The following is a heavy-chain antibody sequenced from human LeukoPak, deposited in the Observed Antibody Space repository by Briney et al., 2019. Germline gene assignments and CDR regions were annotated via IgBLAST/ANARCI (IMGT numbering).Heavy chain of an antibody. J-gene: IGHJ3*02. Sequence: GGSLRLSCVASGFTFSNYWMSWVRQAPGKGLEWAANIKRDGRDKNSVDSVKGRFTISRDNAKNSMFLQMNSLRVEDTAVYYCARESRITGTTTSGFDIWGQGTMVTVSS. V-gene: IGHV3-7*01. CDR3: ARESRITGTTTSGFDI. CDR1: GFTFSNYW. D-gene: IGHD1-20*01. CDR2: IKRDGRDK.